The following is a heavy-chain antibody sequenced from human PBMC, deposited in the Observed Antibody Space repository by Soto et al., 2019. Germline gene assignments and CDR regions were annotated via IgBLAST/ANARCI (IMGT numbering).Heavy chain of an antibody. CDR3: AREAGGLTYYDFWSGDYPYYYSGMDV. J-gene: IGHJ6*02. D-gene: IGHD3-3*01. CDR2: INPNSGGI. V-gene: IGHV1-2*02. Sequence: ASVKVACKASGYTFTCYYMHWVRQAPGKGLEWMGWINPNSGGINYAQRFQGRDTMTRETXXRTAYMELTRLRSDDTAVYYCAREAGGLTYYDFWSGDYPYYYSGMDVWGQGTTVTVSS. CDR1: GYTFTCYY.